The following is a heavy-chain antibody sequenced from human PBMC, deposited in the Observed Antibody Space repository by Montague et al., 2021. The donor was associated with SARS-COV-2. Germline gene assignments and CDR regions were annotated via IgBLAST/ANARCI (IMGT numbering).Heavy chain of an antibody. V-gene: IGHV4-39*07. CDR2: IFYTGST. J-gene: IGHJ1*01. CDR3: ARDLGFCSGGSCYGYFQH. CDR1: GGSISSSSYY. D-gene: IGHD2-15*01. Sequence: SETLSLTCTVSGGSISSSSYYWGWLRQPPGKGLEWIGSIFYTGSTYYNPSLKSRVTISVDTSKNQFSLKLSSVTAADTALYYCARDLGFCSGGSCYGYFQHWGQGALV.